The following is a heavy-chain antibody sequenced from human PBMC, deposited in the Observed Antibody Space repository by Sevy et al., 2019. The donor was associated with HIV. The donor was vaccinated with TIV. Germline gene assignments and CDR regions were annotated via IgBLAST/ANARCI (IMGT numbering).Heavy chain of an antibody. Sequence: GGSLRLSCAASGFSFSRFYMSWVRQAPGKGLAWVATIKEDGSEKFHVDSVRGRFTISRDNGKNSLDLQINSLRVDDTAVYYCARGRTHDSDYWGQGTLVTVSS. CDR3: ARGRTHDSDY. CDR1: GFSFSRFY. V-gene: IGHV3-7*03. CDR2: IKEDGSEK. D-gene: IGHD3-16*01. J-gene: IGHJ4*02.